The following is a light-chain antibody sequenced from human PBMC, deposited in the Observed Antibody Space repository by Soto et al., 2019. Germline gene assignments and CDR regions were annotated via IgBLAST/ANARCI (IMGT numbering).Light chain of an antibody. CDR1: QSIGRL. CDR3: QQYTSSSPWT. V-gene: IGKV1-5*01. J-gene: IGKJ1*01. CDR2: DGS. Sequence: DIQMTQSPSTLSASVGDRVTITCRASQSIGRLLAWYQQKPGKAPNLLIYDGSSLEGGVPSRFSGSGSGTEFPLTISSLQPDDFATYYCQQYTSSSPWTFGQGTNVEIK.